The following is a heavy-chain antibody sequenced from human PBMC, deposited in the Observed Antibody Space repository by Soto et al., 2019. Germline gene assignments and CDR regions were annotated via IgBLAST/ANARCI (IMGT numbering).Heavy chain of an antibody. CDR1: GFTFSSYG. J-gene: IGHJ4*02. Sequence: GGSLRLSCAASGFTFSSYGMHWVRQAPGKGLEWVAIISYDGNYKHHADSVKGRFTISRDNSKNTLYLQMNSLRAEDTAVYYCGKVSTYYYDSTFDFWGQGTLVTVSS. CDR3: GKVSTYYYDSTFDF. D-gene: IGHD3-22*01. V-gene: IGHV3-30*18. CDR2: ISYDGNYK.